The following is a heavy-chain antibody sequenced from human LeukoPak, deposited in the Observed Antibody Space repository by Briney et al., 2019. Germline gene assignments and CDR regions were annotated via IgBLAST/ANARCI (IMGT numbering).Heavy chain of an antibody. CDR2: IYTSGST. CDR1: GGSISSYY. CDR3: ARESPKRWLQVGDAFDI. Sequence: SETLSLTCTVSGGSISSYYWSWIRQPAGKGLEWIGRIYTSGSTNYNPSLKSRVTMSVDTSKNQFSLKLSSVTAADTAVYYCARESPKRWLQVGDAFDIWGQGTMVTVSS. J-gene: IGHJ3*02. V-gene: IGHV4-4*07. D-gene: IGHD5-24*01.